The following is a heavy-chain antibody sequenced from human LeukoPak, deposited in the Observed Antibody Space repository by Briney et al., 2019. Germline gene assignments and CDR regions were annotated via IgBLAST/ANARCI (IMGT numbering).Heavy chain of an antibody. CDR3: ARASRYYYGSGSSRFDP. CDR2: INHSGST. Sequence: SETLSLTCAVYGGSFSGYYWSWIRQPPGKGLEWIGEINHSGSTNYNPSLKSRVTISVDTSKNQFSLKLSSVTAADTAVYYCARASRYYYGSGSSRFDPWGQGTLVTVSS. J-gene: IGHJ5*02. D-gene: IGHD3-10*01. V-gene: IGHV4-34*01. CDR1: GGSFSGYY.